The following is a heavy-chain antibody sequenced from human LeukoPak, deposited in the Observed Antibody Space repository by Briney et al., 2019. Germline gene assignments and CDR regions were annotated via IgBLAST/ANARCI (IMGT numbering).Heavy chain of an antibody. D-gene: IGHD3-10*01. CDR1: GGSFSGYY. J-gene: IGHJ4*02. CDR2: INHSGST. Sequence: SETLSLTCAVYGGSFSGYYWSWIRQPPGKGLEWIGEINHSGSTNYNPSLKSRVTISVDTSRNQFSLKLSSVTAADTAVYYCARDPGTYYYGSGSSHYFDYWGQGTLVTVSS. V-gene: IGHV4-34*01. CDR3: ARDPGTYYYGSGSSHYFDY.